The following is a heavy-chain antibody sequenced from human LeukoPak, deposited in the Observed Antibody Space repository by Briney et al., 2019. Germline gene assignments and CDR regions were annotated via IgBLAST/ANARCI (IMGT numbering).Heavy chain of an antibody. J-gene: IGHJ4*02. CDR1: GYTFTNYH. V-gene: IGHV1-46*01. CDR2: ITPSDGST. CDR3: ARVGGWYQYYFDY. D-gene: IGHD6-19*01. Sequence: ASVKVSCKASGYTFTNYHIYWVRQAPGQGLGWMGMITPSDGSTNYAQKFQGRITMTRDMSTSTVYMELSSLRSEDTAVYYCARVGGWYQYYFDYWGQGTLVTVSS.